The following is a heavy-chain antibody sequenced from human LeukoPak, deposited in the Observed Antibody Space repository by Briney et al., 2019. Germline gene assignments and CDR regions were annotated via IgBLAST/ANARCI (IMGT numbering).Heavy chain of an antibody. J-gene: IGHJ2*01. CDR3: AKEGDTALVTGYFDL. Sequence: ASVTVSCKASGGTFGSYVISWVRQAPGQGLEWMGGIIPIFGTAHYAQKFQGRLTITADGSTSTVYMEMSSLRSEDTAMYYCAKEGDTALVTGYFDLWGRGTLVTVSA. V-gene: IGHV1-69*13. D-gene: IGHD5-18*01. CDR2: IIPIFGTA. CDR1: GGTFGSYV.